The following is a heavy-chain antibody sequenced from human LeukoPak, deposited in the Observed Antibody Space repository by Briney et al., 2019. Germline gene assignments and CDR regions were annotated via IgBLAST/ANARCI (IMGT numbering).Heavy chain of an antibody. J-gene: IGHJ4*02. CDR2: ISGSGTSP. D-gene: IGHD6-19*01. CDR3: AKSLRYRSGCHPFDY. Sequence: PGGSLCLSCAASGFIFNNFAMSWVRQAPGKGLEWVSGISGSGTSPYYADSVKGRFTISRDNSKNTVYLQMNSLRVEDTAVYYCAKSLRYRSGCHPFDYWGQGNLVTVSS. CDR1: GFIFNNFA. V-gene: IGHV3-23*01.